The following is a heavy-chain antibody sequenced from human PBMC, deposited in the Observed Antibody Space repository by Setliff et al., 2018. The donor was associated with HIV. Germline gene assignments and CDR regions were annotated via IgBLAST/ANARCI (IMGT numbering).Heavy chain of an antibody. CDR2: IRSKAYGGTT. CDR3: SRPNFWSGRGENS. D-gene: IGHD3-3*01. Sequence: PGGSLRLSCAASGFTFNSYAMGWVRQAPGKGLEWVGFIRSKAYGGTTEYAASVKGRFTFSRDDSKSIAYLQMNSQRTEDTAVYYCSRPNFWSGRGENSWGQGTLVTVSS. J-gene: IGHJ4*02. V-gene: IGHV3-49*04. CDR1: GFTFNSYA.